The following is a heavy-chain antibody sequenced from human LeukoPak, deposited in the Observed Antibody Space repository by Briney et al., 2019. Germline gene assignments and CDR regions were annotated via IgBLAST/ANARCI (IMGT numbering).Heavy chain of an antibody. CDR2: INHSGST. V-gene: IGHV4-34*01. CDR3: ARNPLRYFDWSTD. D-gene: IGHD3-9*01. J-gene: IGHJ4*02. CDR1: GGSFSGYY. Sequence: SETLSLTCAVYGGSFSGYYWSWIRQPPGKGLEWIGEINHSGSTNYNPSLKSRVTISVDTSKNQFSLKLSSVTAADTAVYYCARNPLRYFDWSTDWGQGTLVTVSS.